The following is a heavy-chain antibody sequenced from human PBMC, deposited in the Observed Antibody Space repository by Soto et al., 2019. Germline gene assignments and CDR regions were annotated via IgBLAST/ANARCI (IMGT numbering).Heavy chain of an antibody. CDR3: ARGRVRGVNGFNWFDP. CDR1: GYTFTSYG. Sequence: ASVKVSCKASGYTFTSYGISWVRQAPGQGLEWMGWISAYNGNTNCAQKLQGRVTITRDTSASTAYMELSSLRSEDTAVYYCARGRVRGVNGFNWFDPWGQGTLVTVSS. J-gene: IGHJ5*02. V-gene: IGHV1-18*01. D-gene: IGHD3-10*01. CDR2: ISAYNGNT.